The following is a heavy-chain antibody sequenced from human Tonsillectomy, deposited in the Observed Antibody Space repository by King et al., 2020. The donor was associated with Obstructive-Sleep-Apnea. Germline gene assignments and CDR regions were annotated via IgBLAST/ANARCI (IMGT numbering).Heavy chain of an antibody. CDR1: GGSFSGYY. V-gene: IGHV4-34*01. Sequence: VQLPQWGAGLLKPSENLSLNCAVYGGSFSGYYWSWIRQPPGKGLEWIGEINHGGGTKYNPSLKSRVTISVDTSKNQFSLKLSSVTAADTAVYYCASLPTGYYHDSSGYKWGQGTLVTVSS. J-gene: IGHJ4*02. CDR2: INHGGGT. CDR3: ASLPTGYYHDSSGYK. D-gene: IGHD3-22*01.